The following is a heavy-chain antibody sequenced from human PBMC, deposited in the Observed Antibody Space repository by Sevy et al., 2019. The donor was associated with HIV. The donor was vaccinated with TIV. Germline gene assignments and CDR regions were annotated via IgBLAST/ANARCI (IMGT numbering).Heavy chain of an antibody. Sequence: GGSLRLSCAASGFTFDDYTMHWVRQAPGKGLEWVSLISWDGGSTYYADSVKGRFTISRDNSKNSLYLQMNSLGTEDTALYYCANDSSSSSDGYYYYGMDVWGQGTTVTVSS. CDR1: GFTFDDYT. CDR3: ANDSSSSSDGYYYYGMDV. J-gene: IGHJ6*02. CDR2: ISWDGGST. D-gene: IGHD6-6*01. V-gene: IGHV3-43*01.